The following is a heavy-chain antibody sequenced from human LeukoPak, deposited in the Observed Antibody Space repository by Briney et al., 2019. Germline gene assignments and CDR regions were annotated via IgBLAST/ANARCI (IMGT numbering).Heavy chain of an antibody. CDR1: GYTFISYY. J-gene: IGHJ4*02. V-gene: IGHV1-46*01. D-gene: IGHD3-22*01. CDR3: ARARHYYDSSGYQKYYFDY. Sequence: ASVKVSCKASGYTFISYYMHWVRQAPGQGPEWMGIINPSGATTSYAQKFQGRVTLTRDTSTITVYMELSTLRSEDTAVYYCARARHYYDSSGYQKYYFDYWGQGTLVTVSS. CDR2: INPSGATT.